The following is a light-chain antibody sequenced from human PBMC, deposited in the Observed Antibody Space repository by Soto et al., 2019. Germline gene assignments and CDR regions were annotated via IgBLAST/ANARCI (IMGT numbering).Light chain of an antibody. CDR1: QSINRY. CDR3: QQIYITPYT. V-gene: IGKV1-39*01. CDR2: TSS. Sequence: DIQMTQSPSSLSVSVGDRVTITCRASQSINRYLNWYQQKPGKAPKLLIYTSSNLQGGVPSRFSGSGFGTDFTLTISSLQPEDFATYYCQQIYITPYTFGQGTKLETK. J-gene: IGKJ2*01.